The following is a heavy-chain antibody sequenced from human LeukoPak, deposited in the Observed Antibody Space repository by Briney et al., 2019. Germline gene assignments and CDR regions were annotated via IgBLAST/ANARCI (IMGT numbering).Heavy chain of an antibody. CDR1: GGSISSSSYY. CDR3: ARDRLQLQS. D-gene: IGHD1-1*01. V-gene: IGHV4-39*07. CDR2: IYTSGST. Sequence: SETLSLTCTISGGSISSSSYYWGWIRQPPGKGLEWIGRIYTSGSTNYNPSLKSRVTMSVDTSKNQFSLKLSSVTAADTAVYYCARDRLQLQSWGQGTLVTVSS. J-gene: IGHJ5*02.